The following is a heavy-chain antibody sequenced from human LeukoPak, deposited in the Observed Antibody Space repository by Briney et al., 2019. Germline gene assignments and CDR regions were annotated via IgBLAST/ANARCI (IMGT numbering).Heavy chain of an antibody. J-gene: IGHJ3*02. CDR3: ARVVCSGGSCYSASDAFDI. CDR2: ISSSSSTI. CDR1: GFTFSSYS. D-gene: IGHD2-15*01. V-gene: IGHV3-48*01. Sequence: GGSLRLSCAASGFTFSSYSMNWVRQTPGKGLEWVSYISSSSSTIYYADSVKGRFTISRDNAKNSLYLQMNSLRAEDTAVYYCARVVCSGGSCYSASDAFDIWGQGTMVTVSS.